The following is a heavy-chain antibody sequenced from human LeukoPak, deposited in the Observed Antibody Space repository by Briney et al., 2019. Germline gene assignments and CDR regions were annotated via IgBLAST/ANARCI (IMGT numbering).Heavy chain of an antibody. CDR2: VYNSGDT. CDR3: ARLKLGAYFDL. Sequence: PSETLSLICSVSGGSFSGYYWNWIRQSPGKGLEWVGYVYNSGDTGKNPSLKSRVTILLDTSKNQCSLKLTSVSAADTAVYYCARLKLGAYFDLWGRGTLVTVSS. D-gene: IGHD3-16*01. CDR1: GGSFSGYY. J-gene: IGHJ2*01. V-gene: IGHV4-59*08.